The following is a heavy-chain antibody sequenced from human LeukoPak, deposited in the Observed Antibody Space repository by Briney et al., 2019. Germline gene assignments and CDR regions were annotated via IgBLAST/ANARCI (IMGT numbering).Heavy chain of an antibody. Sequence: GGSLRLSCAASGFTFNGYWMSWVRQAPGKGLEWVANIKQDGSEKYYVDSVRGRVTISRDNAKNTLYLQMNSLRAEDTAVYYCARAPQTRSPLDFDYWGQGTLVTVSS. CDR3: ARAPQTRSPLDFDY. CDR1: GFTFNGYW. J-gene: IGHJ4*02. V-gene: IGHV3-7*01. CDR2: IKQDGSEK.